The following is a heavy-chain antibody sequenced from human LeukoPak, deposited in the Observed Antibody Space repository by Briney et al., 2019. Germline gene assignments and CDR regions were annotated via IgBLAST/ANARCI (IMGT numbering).Heavy chain of an antibody. CDR2: ISSSGSTI. CDR1: APTFSSYE. Sequence: PGGSLRLSSAAAAPTFSSYEMNWVRQAPGKGLEWVSYISSSGSTIYYADSVKGRFTISRDNAKNSLYLQMNSLRAEDTAVYYCARLFADAEYYDSSGYYDYWGQGTLVTVSS. J-gene: IGHJ4*02. CDR3: ARLFADAEYYDSSGYYDY. D-gene: IGHD3-22*01. V-gene: IGHV3-48*03.